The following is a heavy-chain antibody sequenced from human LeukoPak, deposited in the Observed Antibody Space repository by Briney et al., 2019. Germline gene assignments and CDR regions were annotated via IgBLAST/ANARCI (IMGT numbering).Heavy chain of an antibody. CDR3: TRGKWLRSSFDY. V-gene: IGHV4-34*01. D-gene: IGHD5-12*01. J-gene: IGHJ4*02. CDR1: GGSFSGYY. Sequence: SETLSLTCAVYGGSFSGYYWSWIRQPPGKGLEWIGEINHSGSTNYNPSLKSRVTISVDTSKNQFSLKLSSVTAADTAVYYCTRGKWLRSSFDYWGQGTLVTVSS. CDR2: INHSGST.